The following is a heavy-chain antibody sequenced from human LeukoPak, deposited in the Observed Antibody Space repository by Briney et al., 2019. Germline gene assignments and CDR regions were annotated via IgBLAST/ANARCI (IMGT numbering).Heavy chain of an antibody. V-gene: IGHV3-23*01. CDR2: ISGSRGGT. D-gene: IGHD4-17*01. CDR3: ARDPNGDYIGAFDF. CDR1: GFTFSNYA. J-gene: IGHJ3*01. Sequence: GGSPRLSCVASGFTFSNYALIWVRRAPGKGLEWVSAISGSRGGTYYADAVKGRFTISRDNSKNTLYLQMNRLRAEDTATYYCARDPNGDYIGAFDFWGLGTMVTVSS.